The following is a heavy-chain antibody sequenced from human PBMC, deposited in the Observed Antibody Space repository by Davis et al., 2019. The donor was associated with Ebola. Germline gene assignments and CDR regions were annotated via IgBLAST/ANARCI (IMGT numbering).Heavy chain of an antibody. V-gene: IGHV3-11*01. CDR1: GFTFSDYY. CDR3: ARDADCSSTSCYPRPFDY. D-gene: IGHD2-2*01. CDR2: ISSSGSTI. Sequence: PGGSLRLSCAASGFTFSDYYMSWIRQAPGKGLEWVSYISSSGSTIYYADSVKGRFTISRDNAKNSLYLQMNSLRAEDTAVYYCARDADCSSTSCYPRPFDYWGQGTLVTVSS. J-gene: IGHJ4*02.